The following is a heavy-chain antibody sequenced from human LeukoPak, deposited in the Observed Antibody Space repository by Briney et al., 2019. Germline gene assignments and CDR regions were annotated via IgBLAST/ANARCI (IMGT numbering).Heavy chain of an antibody. D-gene: IGHD6-19*01. V-gene: IGHV3-21*01. CDR3: ARVRGSSASRQGMDV. Sequence: GSLRLSCAASGFTFSSYSMNWVRQAPGKGLEWVSSISSSSSYVYYADSVKGRFTISRDKAKNSLYLQMNSLRAEDTGVYYCARVRGSSASRQGMDVWGQGTTVTVPS. J-gene: IGHJ6*02. CDR2: ISSSSSYV. CDR1: GFTFSSYS.